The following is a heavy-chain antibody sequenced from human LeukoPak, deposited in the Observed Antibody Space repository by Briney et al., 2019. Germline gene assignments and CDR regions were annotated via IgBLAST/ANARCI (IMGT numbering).Heavy chain of an antibody. CDR3: ARGSTAAGTGWFDP. CDR1: GGTFSSYA. D-gene: IGHD6-13*01. V-gene: IGHV1-69*06. J-gene: IGHJ5*02. CDR2: TIPIFGTA. Sequence: GASVKVSCKASGGTFSSYAISWVRQAPGQGLEWMGGTIPIFGTANYAQKFQGRVTITADKSTSTAYMELSSLRSEDTAVYYCARGSTAAGTGWFDPWGQGTLVTVSS.